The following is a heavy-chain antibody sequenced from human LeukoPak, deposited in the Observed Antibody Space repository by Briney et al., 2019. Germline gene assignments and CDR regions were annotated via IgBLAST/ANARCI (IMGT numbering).Heavy chain of an antibody. D-gene: IGHD6-6*01. V-gene: IGHV4-59*08. J-gene: IGHJ4*02. CDR3: ARHPGRRSLDY. CDR2: IYYSGST. CDR1: GGSISSYY. Sequence: SETLSLTCTVSGGSISSYYWSWIRQPPGKGLEWIGYIYYSGSTNYNPSLKSRVTISVDTSKNQFSLKLSSVTAADTAVYYCARHPGRRSLDYWGQGTLATVSS.